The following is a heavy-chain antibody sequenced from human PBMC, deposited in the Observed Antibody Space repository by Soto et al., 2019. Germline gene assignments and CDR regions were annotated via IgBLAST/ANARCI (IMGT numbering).Heavy chain of an antibody. Sequence: GGSVRLSCVASGFTFYNHGMHWVRQAPGRGLEWVSGITWSSDSMGYADSVKGRFTISRDNAKNSLYLQMNSLRPEDTALYYCAKEDSGFSGYMDVWGKGTTVTVSS. J-gene: IGHJ6*03. CDR3: AKEDSGFSGYMDV. D-gene: IGHD3-10*01. CDR2: ITWSSDSM. CDR1: GFTFYNHG. V-gene: IGHV3-9*01.